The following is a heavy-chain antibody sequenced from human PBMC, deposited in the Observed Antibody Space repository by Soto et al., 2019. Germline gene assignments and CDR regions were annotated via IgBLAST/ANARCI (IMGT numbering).Heavy chain of an antibody. CDR2: VHHSGTT. V-gene: IGHV4-34*01. CDR1: GGSFNSYY. J-gene: IGHJ4*02. CDR3: ARGSASGYGFDS. Sequence: SETLSLTCAVSGGSFNSYYWSWVRQSPGKGLEWIGEVHHSGTTKYNPSLETRFTISVDTSKNQVSLRLTSVTVADRAVYYCARGSASGYGFDSWGPGTLVTVSS. D-gene: IGHD3-22*01.